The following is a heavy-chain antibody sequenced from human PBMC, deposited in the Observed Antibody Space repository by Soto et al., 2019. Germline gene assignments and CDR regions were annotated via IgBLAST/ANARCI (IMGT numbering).Heavy chain of an antibody. V-gene: IGHV3-23*01. CDR1: GFTFSSYA. CDR2: ISDSGGST. CDR3: AKDGGSVAAGFDY. J-gene: IGHJ4*02. D-gene: IGHD6-13*01. Sequence: GGSLRLSCAASGFTFSSYAMSWVRQAPGRGLEWVSTISDSGGSTYYADSVKGRFTISRDNSKNTLFLQMNSLRAEDTAVYYCAKDGGSVAAGFDYWGQGTLVTVSS.